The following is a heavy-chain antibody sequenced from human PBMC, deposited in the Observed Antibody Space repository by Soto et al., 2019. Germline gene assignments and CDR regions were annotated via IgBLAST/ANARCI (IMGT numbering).Heavy chain of an antibody. CDR2: IYYSGST. Sequence: SETLSLTCTVSGGSISSSSYYWGWIRQPPGKGLEWIGNIYYSGSTYYNPSLKSRVTISVDTSKNQFSLKLSSVTAADTAVYYCARRDRTPAWVYWGQGTLVTVSS. CDR3: ARRDRTPAWVY. CDR1: GGSISSSSYY. J-gene: IGHJ4*02. V-gene: IGHV4-39*01. D-gene: IGHD2-2*01.